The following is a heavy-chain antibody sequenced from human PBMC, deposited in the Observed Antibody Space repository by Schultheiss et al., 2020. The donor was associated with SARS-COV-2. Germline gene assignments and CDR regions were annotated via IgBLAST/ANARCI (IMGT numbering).Heavy chain of an antibody. J-gene: IGHJ5*02. CDR2: ITSSGSII. CDR1: GFSFSDYY. V-gene: IGHV3-11*01. CDR3: AKDQEEAVAAGGNWFDP. D-gene: IGHD6-19*01. Sequence: GGSLRLSCAASGFSFSDYYMSWIRQAPGKGLEWVSYITSSGSIIYYADSVKGRFTISRDNAKNSLYLQMNSLRAEDTAVYYCAKDQEEAVAAGGNWFDPWGQGTLVTVSS.